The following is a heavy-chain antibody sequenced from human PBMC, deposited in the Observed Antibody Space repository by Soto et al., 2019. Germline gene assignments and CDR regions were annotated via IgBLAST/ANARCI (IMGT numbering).Heavy chain of an antibody. Sequence: SVKVSCKASGGTFSSYAISWVRQAPGQGLEWMGGIIPIFGTANYAQKFQGRVTITADESTSTAYMELRSLRSDDTAVYYCARDPPYDFWSGYYPFDYYYYGMDVWGQGTTVTVSS. CDR1: GGTFSSYA. D-gene: IGHD3-3*01. CDR2: IIPIFGTA. J-gene: IGHJ6*02. CDR3: ARDPPYDFWSGYYPFDYYYYGMDV. V-gene: IGHV1-69*13.